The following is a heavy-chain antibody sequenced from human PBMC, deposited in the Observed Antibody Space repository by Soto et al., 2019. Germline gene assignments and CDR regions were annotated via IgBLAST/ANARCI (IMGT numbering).Heavy chain of an antibody. CDR3: ARVGLDGYNFGGPGGGWFDP. J-gene: IGHJ5*02. V-gene: IGHV4-30-2*01. CDR1: GGSISSGVYS. D-gene: IGHD5-12*01. CDR2: IYHSGST. Sequence: PSETLSLTCAVSGGSISSGVYSWSWIRQPPGKGLEWIGYIYHSGSTYYNPSLKSRVTISVDRSKNQFSLKLSSVTAADTAVYYCARVGLDGYNFGGPGGGWFDPWGQRTLVTVSS.